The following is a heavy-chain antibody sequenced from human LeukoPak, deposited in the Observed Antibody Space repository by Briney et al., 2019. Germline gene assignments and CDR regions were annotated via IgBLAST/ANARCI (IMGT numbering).Heavy chain of an antibody. CDR1: GFTFSDYY. Sequence: PGGSLRLSCAASGFTFSDYYMSWIRQAPGKGLEWVSYISYSSSYTNYADSVKGRFTISRDNAKNSLFLQINSLRAEDTAVYYCARDLQRGGLGYWGQGTLVTVSS. CDR3: ARDLQRGGLGY. J-gene: IGHJ4*02. D-gene: IGHD3-16*01. V-gene: IGHV3-11*05. CDR2: ISYSSSYT.